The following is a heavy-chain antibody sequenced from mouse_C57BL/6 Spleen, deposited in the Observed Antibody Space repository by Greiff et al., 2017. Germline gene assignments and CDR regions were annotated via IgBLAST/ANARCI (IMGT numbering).Heavy chain of an antibody. CDR3: APYDYDTYYAVDY. CDR1: GYTFTSYG. D-gene: IGHD2-4*01. Sequence: QVQLQQPGAELVRPGASVKLSCKASGYTFTSYGISWVKQRTGQGLEWIGEIYPRSGNTYYNEKFKGKATLTADKSSSTAYMELRSLTSEDSAVYFCAPYDYDTYYAVDYWGQGTSVTVSS. J-gene: IGHJ4*01. CDR2: IYPRSGNT. V-gene: IGHV1-81*01.